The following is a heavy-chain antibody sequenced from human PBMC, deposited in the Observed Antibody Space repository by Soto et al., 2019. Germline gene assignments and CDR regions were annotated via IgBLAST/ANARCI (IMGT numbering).Heavy chain of an antibody. D-gene: IGHD3-9*01. CDR3: ARAIWETYGMDV. CDR2: ISSNGGST. CDR1: GFTFSSYA. Sequence: EVQLVESGGGLVQPGGSLRLSCAASGFTFSSYAMHWVRQAPGKGLEYVSVISSNGGSTYYANSVKGRFTISRDTSKNTLYLQMGSLRAEDMAVYYCARAIWETYGMDVWGQGTTVTVSS. J-gene: IGHJ6*02. V-gene: IGHV3-64*01.